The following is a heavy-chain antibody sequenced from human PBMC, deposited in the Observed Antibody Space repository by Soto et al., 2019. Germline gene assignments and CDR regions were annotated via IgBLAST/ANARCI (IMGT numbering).Heavy chain of an antibody. J-gene: IGHJ6*02. CDR3: ASALGPAHYYYYGMDV. CDR2: IYYNGST. D-gene: IGHD3-16*01. V-gene: IGHV4-30-4*01. CDR1: GGSISSGDYY. Sequence: QVQLQESGPGLVKPSQTLSLTCTGSGGSISSGDYYWSWIRQPPGKGLERIGYIYYNGSTYYNPSLKGRDTISVVTSKNQFALKLSSVTAAATAVYYCASALGPAHYYYYGMDVWGQGTTVTVSS.